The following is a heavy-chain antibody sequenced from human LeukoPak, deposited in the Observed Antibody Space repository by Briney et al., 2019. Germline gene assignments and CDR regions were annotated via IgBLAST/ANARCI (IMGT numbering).Heavy chain of an antibody. D-gene: IGHD1-26*01. CDR1: GVTFSSFS. V-gene: IGHV3-48*04. J-gene: IGHJ4*02. Sequence: GGSLRLSCETSGVTFSSFSLNWVRQAPGKGLEWLSYISSSSRSKYYADSVKGRFIVSRDNAKNSLYLQMDSLRAEDTVLYYCASQSSGSSTRAPDFWGQGTQVTVSS. CDR2: ISSSSRSK. CDR3: ASQSSGSSTRAPDF.